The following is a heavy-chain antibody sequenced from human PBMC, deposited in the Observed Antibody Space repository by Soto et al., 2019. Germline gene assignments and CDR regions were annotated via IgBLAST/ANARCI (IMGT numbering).Heavy chain of an antibody. CDR3: ARDGANYDFWSGRDYYYYYGMVV. D-gene: IGHD3-3*01. CDR1: GGSISGYY. Sequence: SETLSLTCTVSGGSISGYYWSWIRQPPGKRLEWIGYIDYYGSTNYNPSLKSRVTISVDTSKNQFSLKLSSVTAADTAVYYCARDGANYDFWSGRDYYYYYGMVVWGQGTTVTVSS. V-gene: IGHV4-59*01. CDR2: IDYYGST. J-gene: IGHJ6*02.